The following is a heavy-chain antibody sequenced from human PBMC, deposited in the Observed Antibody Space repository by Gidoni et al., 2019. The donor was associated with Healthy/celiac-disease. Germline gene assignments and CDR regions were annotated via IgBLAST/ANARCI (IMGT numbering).Heavy chain of an antibody. CDR3: ARENYDSSGYHN. D-gene: IGHD3-22*01. CDR1: GGTFSSYA. V-gene: IGHV1-69*06. CDR2: IIPSFGTA. Sequence: QVQLVQSGAEVKKPGSSVNVSCKASGGTFSSYAIRWVRQAPGQGLEWMGGIIPSFGTANYEQKFQGRVTITADKSTSTAYMEQSSLRSEDTAVYYCARENYDSSGYHNWGQGTLVTVSA. J-gene: IGHJ4*02.